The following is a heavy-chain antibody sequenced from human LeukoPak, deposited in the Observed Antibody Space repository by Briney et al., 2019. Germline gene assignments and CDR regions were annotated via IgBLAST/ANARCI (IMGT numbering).Heavy chain of an antibody. CDR3: ARTVYSSSGFDY. V-gene: IGHV3-7*01. CDR1: GFTFSSYW. J-gene: IGHJ4*02. CDR2: IKQDGSEK. D-gene: IGHD6-13*01. Sequence: GALRLSCAASGFTFSSYWMSWVRQAPGKGLEWVANIKQDGSEKYYVDSVKGRFTISRDNAKSSLYLQMNSLRAEDTAVYYCARTVYSSSGFDYWGQGTLVTVSS.